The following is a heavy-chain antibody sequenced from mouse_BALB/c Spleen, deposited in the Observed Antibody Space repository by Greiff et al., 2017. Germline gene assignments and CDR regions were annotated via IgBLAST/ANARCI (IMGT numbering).Heavy chain of an antibody. D-gene: IGHD2-2*01. CDR1: GFSLTSYG. Sequence: VKLQESGPGLVAPSQSLSITCTVSGFSLTSYGVHWVRQPPGKGLEWLGVIWAGGSTNYNSALMSRLSISKDNSKSQVFLKMNSLQTDDTAMYYCARGGGYDDYAMDYWGQGTSVTVSS. J-gene: IGHJ4*01. CDR3: ARGGGYDDYAMDY. V-gene: IGHV2-9*02. CDR2: IWAGGST.